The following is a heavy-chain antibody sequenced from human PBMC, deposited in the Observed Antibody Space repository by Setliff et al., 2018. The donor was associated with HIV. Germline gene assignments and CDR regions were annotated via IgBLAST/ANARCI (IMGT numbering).Heavy chain of an antibody. CDR3: AREWSYGAFDTFDV. Sequence: SETLSLTCAVYGGSFSAYYWSWIRQPPGKGLEWIGEINHSGSTNYNPSLKTRVTIMVDTSKNQFSLKLGSVTAADTAVHYCAREWSYGAFDTFDVWGQGTMVTV. V-gene: IGHV4-34*01. D-gene: IGHD5-18*01. J-gene: IGHJ3*01. CDR1: GGSFSAYY. CDR2: INHSGST.